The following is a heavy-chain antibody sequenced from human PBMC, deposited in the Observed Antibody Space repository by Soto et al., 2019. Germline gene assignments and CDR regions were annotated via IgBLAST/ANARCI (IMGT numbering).Heavy chain of an antibody. D-gene: IGHD6-13*01. CDR3: AKDPDSSSWFEPNYYYGMDV. J-gene: IGHJ6*02. Sequence: LSLTCAASGFTFSSYAMSWVRQAPGKGLEWVSAISGSGGSTYYADSVKGRFTISRDNSKNTLYLQMNSLRAEDTAVYYCAKDPDSSSWFEPNYYYGMDVWGQGTTVTVSS. V-gene: IGHV3-23*01. CDR1: GFTFSSYA. CDR2: ISGSGGST.